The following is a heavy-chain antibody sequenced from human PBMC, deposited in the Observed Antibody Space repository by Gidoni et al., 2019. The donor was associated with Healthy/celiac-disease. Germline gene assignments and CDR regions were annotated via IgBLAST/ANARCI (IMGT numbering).Heavy chain of an antibody. J-gene: IGHJ5*02. CDR1: GFTFSSYE. CDR2: ISSRGSTI. V-gene: IGHV3-48*03. Sequence: EVQLVESGGGLVQPGGSLRLSCAASGFTFSSYEMNWVSQAPGKGREWVSYISSRGSTIYYADSVKGRFTISRDNAKNSLYLQMNSLRAEDTAVYYCARDGKRRERWLQHRPGNNWFDPWGQGTLVTVSS. CDR3: ARDGKRRERWLQHRPGNNWFDP. D-gene: IGHD5-12*01.